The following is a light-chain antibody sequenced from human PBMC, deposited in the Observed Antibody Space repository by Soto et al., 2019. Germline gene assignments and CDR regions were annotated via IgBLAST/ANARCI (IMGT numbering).Light chain of an antibody. J-gene: IGLJ3*02. CDR2: LEDSGTY. CDR3: ETWDSNARV. CDR1: SGQSIYI. V-gene: IGLV4-60*02. Sequence: QPVLTQSSSASASRGSSVRLTCTLSSGQSIYIIAWHQQQPGKAPRFLMKLEDSGTYNKGSGVPDRFSGSSSGADRYLTISHLQFEDEADYYCETWDSNARVFGGGTKLTVL.